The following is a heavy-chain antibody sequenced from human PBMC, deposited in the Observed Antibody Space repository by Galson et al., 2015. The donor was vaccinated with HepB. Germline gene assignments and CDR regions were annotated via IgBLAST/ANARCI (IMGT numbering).Heavy chain of an antibody. Sequence: CAISGDSVSSNSAAWNWIRQSPSRGLEWLGRTYYRSKWYNDYAVSVKSRITINPDTSKNQFSLQLNSVTPEDTAVYYCARDPSSSWYGPAGGMDVWGQGTTVTVSS. J-gene: IGHJ6*02. V-gene: IGHV6-1*01. CDR3: ARDPSSSWYGPAGGMDV. CDR2: TYYRSKWYN. CDR1: GDSVSSNSAA. D-gene: IGHD6-13*01.